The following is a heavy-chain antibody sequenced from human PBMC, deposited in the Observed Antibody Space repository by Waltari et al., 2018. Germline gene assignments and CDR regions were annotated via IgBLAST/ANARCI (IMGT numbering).Heavy chain of an antibody. CDR2: FDPEDGET. D-gene: IGHD3-22*01. CDR3: ATRIAYYYDSSGYYFNY. V-gene: IGHV1-24*01. CDR1: GYTLTDLS. J-gene: IGHJ4*02. Sequence: QVQLVQSGAEVKKPRASVTVSCKVSGYTLTDLSMPWGRQAPGQGLAWMGGFDPEDGETSDSKTFQGRVTMAEDTSTDTAYMELSSLRSEDTAVYYCATRIAYYYDSSGYYFNYWGQGSLVTVSS.